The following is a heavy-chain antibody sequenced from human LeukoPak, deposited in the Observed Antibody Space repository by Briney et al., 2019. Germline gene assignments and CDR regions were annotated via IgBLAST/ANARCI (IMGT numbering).Heavy chain of an antibody. J-gene: IGHJ4*02. Sequence: AGGSLRLSCEASGFIFSNYWMAWVRQAPGKGLEWVSNVSGSGRGENTYYADSVKGRFTISRDNSKNTLILQMNSLRAEDTAVYYCAKSGYNRFDYWGQGILVTVSS. CDR2: VSGSGRGENT. CDR1: GFIFSNYW. D-gene: IGHD5-24*01. V-gene: IGHV3-23*01. CDR3: AKSGYNRFDY.